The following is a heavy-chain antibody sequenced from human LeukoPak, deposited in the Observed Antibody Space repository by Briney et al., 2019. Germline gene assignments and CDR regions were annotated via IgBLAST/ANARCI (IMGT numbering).Heavy chain of an antibody. V-gene: IGHV4-39*01. CDR3: ARLASSAEXDY. CDR1: GGSISSSSYY. Sequence: PSETLSLTCTVSGGSISSSSYYWGWIRQPPGKGLEWIGSIYYSGSTYYNPSLKSRVTISVDTSKNQFSLKLSSLTAADTAVYYCARLASSAEXDYWGQGTLVTVSS. D-gene: IGHD4/OR15-4a*01. J-gene: IGHJ4*02. CDR2: IYYSGST.